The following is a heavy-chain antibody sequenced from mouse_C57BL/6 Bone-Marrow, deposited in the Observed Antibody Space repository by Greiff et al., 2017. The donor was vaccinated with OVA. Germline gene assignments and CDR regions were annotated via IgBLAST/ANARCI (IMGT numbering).Heavy chain of an antibody. CDR3: AGGGEAMDY. CDR1: GYTFTSYT. D-gene: IGHD1-1*02. Sequence: QVQLQQSGAELARPGASVKMSCKASGYTFTSYTMHWVKQRPGQGLEWIGYINPSSGYTKYNQKFKDKATLTADNSSSTAYMQLSSLTSEDSAVYDCAGGGEAMDYWGQGTSVTVSA. V-gene: IGHV1-4*01. CDR2: INPSSGYT. J-gene: IGHJ4*01.